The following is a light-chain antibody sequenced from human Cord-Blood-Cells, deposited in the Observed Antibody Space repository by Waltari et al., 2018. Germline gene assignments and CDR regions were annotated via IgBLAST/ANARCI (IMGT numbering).Light chain of an antibody. Sequence: QFALTHPASVSGSPGLPLPISCTGPTHDVRGEHYPSWYQQHPGKAPNLMIDDVSNRPSGVSNRFSGSKSGNTASLTISGLQAEDEADYYCSSYTSSSTVFGTGTKVTVL. CDR2: DVS. J-gene: IGLJ1*01. V-gene: IGLV2-14*01. CDR1: THDVRGEHY. CDR3: SSYTSSSTV.